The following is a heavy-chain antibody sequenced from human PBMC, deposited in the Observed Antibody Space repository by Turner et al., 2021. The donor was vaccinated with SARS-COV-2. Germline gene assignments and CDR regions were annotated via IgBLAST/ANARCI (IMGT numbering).Heavy chain of an antibody. V-gene: IGHV4-39*01. CDR2: IYYSGST. CDR3: ASRLITMIVVVKDLSAFDI. Sequence: QLQLQESGPGLVKPSETRSLTCTVSGGSISSSRYYWGWIRQPPGKGLEWIGNIYYSGSTYYNPSLKSRVTISVDTSKNQFSLKLSSVTAADTAVYYCASRLITMIVVVKDLSAFDIWGQGTMVTVSS. J-gene: IGHJ3*02. D-gene: IGHD3-22*01. CDR1: GGSISSSRYY.